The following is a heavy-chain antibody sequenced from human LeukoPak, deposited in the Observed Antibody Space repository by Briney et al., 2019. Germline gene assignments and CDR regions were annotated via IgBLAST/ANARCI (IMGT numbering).Heavy chain of an antibody. CDR3: AKEKTSSFTWFDP. J-gene: IGHJ5*02. D-gene: IGHD6-6*01. CDR2: ISYDGSNK. Sequence: GGSLRLSCAASGFTFSSYGMHWVRQAPGKGLEWVAVISYDGSNKYYADSVKGRFTISRDNSKNTLYLQMNSLRAEDTAVYYCAKEKTSSFTWFDPWGQRTLVTVSS. V-gene: IGHV3-30*18. CDR1: GFTFSSYG.